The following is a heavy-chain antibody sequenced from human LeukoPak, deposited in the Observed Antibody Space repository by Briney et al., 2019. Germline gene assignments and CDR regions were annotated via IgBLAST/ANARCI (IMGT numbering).Heavy chain of an antibody. V-gene: IGHV4-34*01. Sequence: SETLSLTCAVYGESFNRYYWSWIRQSPGKGLEWIAEIDHRGDTNYNPPVKGRVIISIDTSKNQFSLKVKSVTATDTAVYYCARGPTISGTGYFDYWGQGTLVTVSS. J-gene: IGHJ4*03. CDR3: ARGPTISGTGYFDY. D-gene: IGHD1-7*01. CDR2: IDHRGDT. CDR1: GESFNRYY.